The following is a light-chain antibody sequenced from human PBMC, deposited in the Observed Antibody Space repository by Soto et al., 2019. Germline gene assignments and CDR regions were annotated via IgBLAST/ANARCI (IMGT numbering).Light chain of an antibody. J-gene: IGLJ1*01. CDR3: CSYAGRSTPYV. Sequence: QSALTQPASVSGSPGQSITISCTGTSSDVGSYNLVSWYQHHPGKAPKLMIYEGSKRPSGVSNRFSGSKSGNTASLTISGLQAEDAADYSCCSYAGRSTPYVFGTGTKLTVL. CDR1: SSDVGSYNL. CDR2: EGS. V-gene: IGLV2-23*01.